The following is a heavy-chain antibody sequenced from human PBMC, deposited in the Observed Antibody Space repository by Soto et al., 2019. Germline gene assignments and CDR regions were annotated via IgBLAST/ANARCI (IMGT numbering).Heavy chain of an antibody. J-gene: IGHJ6*03. V-gene: IGHV1-8*01. Sequence: ASVKVSCKASGYTFTSYDINWVRQATGQGLEWMGWMNPNSGNTGYAQKFQGRVTMTRNTSISTAYMELSSLRSEDTAVYYCARGGEDIVVVPAACYMDVWGKGTTVTVSS. D-gene: IGHD2-2*01. CDR2: MNPNSGNT. CDR3: ARGGEDIVVVPAACYMDV. CDR1: GYTFTSYD.